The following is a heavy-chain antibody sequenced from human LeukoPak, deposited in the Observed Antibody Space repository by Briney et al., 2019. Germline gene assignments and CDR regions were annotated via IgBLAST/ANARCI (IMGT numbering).Heavy chain of an antibody. Sequence: ASVKVSCKASGGTFSSYAISWVRQAPGQGLEWMGGIIPIFGTANYAQKFQGRVTITADESTSTAYMELSSLRSEDTAVYYCASPVAYCSSTSCQRGYYYYGMDVWGQGTTVTVSS. CDR1: GGTFSSYA. J-gene: IGHJ6*02. V-gene: IGHV1-69*13. D-gene: IGHD2-2*01. CDR2: IIPIFGTA. CDR3: ASPVAYCSSTSCQRGYYYYGMDV.